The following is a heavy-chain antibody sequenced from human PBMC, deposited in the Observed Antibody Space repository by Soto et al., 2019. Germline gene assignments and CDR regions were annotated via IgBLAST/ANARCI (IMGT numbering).Heavy chain of an antibody. V-gene: IGHV1-69*04. J-gene: IGHJ4*02. Sequence: KVSCKASGGTFSSYTISWVRQAPGQGLEWMGRIIPILGIANYAQKFQGRVTITRDKSTSTAYMELSSLRSEDTAVYYCARDLGGWPDYWGQGTLVTVSS. CDR1: GGTFSSYT. CDR2: IIPILGIA. D-gene: IGHD2-15*01. CDR3: ARDLGGWPDY.